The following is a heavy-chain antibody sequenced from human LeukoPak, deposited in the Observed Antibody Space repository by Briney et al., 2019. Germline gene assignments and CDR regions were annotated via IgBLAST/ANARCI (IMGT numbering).Heavy chain of an antibody. Sequence: PSETLSLTCTVSGDSISGSSYYWAWIRQPPGKGLEWIGSVYYTGSTYYMSSLKSRVTISADTSKNLFSLKVNSMTAADTADYYCARHGPPMQRQFYDSWGQGTLVTVSS. CDR3: ARHGPPMQRQFYDS. CDR1: GDSISGSSYY. V-gene: IGHV4-39*01. J-gene: IGHJ4*02. D-gene: IGHD5-24*01. CDR2: VYYTGST.